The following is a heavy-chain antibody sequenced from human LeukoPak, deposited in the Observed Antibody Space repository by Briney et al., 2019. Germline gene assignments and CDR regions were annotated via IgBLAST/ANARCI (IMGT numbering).Heavy chain of an antibody. V-gene: IGHV3-23*01. D-gene: IGHD3-22*01. Sequence: GGSLRLSCATSGFTFSTYWMGWVRQAPGKGLEWVSAISGSGGSTYYADSVKGRFTISRDNSKNTLYLQMNSLRAEDTAVYYCAKVPYYYDSSGYLYFDYWGQGTLVTVSS. CDR3: AKVPYYYDSSGYLYFDY. J-gene: IGHJ4*02. CDR2: ISGSGGST. CDR1: GFTFSTYW.